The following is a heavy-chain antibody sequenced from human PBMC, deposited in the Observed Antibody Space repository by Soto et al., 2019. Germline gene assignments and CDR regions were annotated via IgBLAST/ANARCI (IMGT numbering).Heavy chain of an antibody. Sequence: EVQLVESGGGLVKPGGSLRLSCAASGFTFSSYTINWVRQAPGKGLEWVSSIISSNSYIYYADSVKGRFTISRDNARNSLFLKMNRLRAEETAVYYCARVSYSGYDSHAFDIWGQGTMVIGS. V-gene: IGHV3-21*01. CDR3: ARVSYSGYDSHAFDI. D-gene: IGHD5-12*01. CDR2: IISSNSYI. CDR1: GFTFSSYT. J-gene: IGHJ3*02.